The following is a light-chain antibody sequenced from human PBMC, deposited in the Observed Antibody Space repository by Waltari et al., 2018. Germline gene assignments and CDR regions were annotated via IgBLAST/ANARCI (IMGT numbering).Light chain of an antibody. Sequence: DIVMTQSPASLAVSLGERATINCKSIQSVLYITHNTHYFAWYQQKPGRPPKLLIYWASTRESGVPDRCSGSGAGRDFTLTISSLQAEDVAVYYWQQDDNTWGFGEWTKVEIK. CDR2: WAS. CDR3: QQDDNTWG. V-gene: IGKV4-1*01. CDR1: QSVLYITHNTHY. J-gene: IGKJ1*01.